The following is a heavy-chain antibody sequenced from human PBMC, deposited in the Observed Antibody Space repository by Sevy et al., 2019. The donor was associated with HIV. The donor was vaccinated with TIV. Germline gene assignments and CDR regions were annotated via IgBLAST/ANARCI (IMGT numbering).Heavy chain of an antibody. CDR2: FDPEDGET. CDR1: GSTLSRLS. Sequence: ASVKVSCKVSGSTLSRLSMHWVRQVPGKGLEWMGSFDPEDGETIYARKFQGRVSMTEDTSTDTAYMELSSLRSEDTAVYYCATTKDYYESYGSPFDYWGQGTLVTVYS. CDR3: ATTKDYYESYGSPFDY. V-gene: IGHV1-24*01. D-gene: IGHD3-22*01. J-gene: IGHJ4*02.